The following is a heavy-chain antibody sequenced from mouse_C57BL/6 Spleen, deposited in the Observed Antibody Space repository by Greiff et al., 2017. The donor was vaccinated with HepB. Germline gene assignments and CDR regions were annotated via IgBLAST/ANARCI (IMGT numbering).Heavy chain of an antibody. V-gene: IGHV1-80*01. D-gene: IGHD2-4*01. CDR1: GYAFSSYW. J-gene: IGHJ4*01. CDR3: ARGGFYYDYDRYYAMDY. Sequence: QVQLQQSGAELVKPGASVKISCKASGYAFSSYWMNWVKQRPGKGLEWIGQIYPGDGDTNYNGKFKGKATLTADKSSSTAYMQLSSLTSEDSAVYFCARGGFYYDYDRYYAMDYWGQGTSVTVSS. CDR2: IYPGDGDT.